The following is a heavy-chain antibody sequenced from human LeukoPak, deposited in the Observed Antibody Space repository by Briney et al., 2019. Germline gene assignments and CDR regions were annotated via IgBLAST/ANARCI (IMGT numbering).Heavy chain of an antibody. D-gene: IGHD3-22*01. J-gene: IGHJ6*03. CDR2: IFDRGST. Sequence: PSETLSLTCTVSGGSTSSYYWSWIRQPPGKGLEWVGYIFDRGSTNYNPSLKSPVTISVDTSKNQFSLKLSSVTAADTAVYYCAREADYYDSSGFDHKYMDVWGKGTTVTVSS. V-gene: IGHV4-59*01. CDR3: AREADYYDSSGFDHKYMDV. CDR1: GGSTSSYY.